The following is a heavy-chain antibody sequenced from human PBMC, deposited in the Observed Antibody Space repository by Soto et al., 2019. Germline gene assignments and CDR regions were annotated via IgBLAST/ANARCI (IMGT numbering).Heavy chain of an antibody. V-gene: IGHV3-30*03. J-gene: IGHJ5*02. CDR3: ARVGIAVAGGWFDP. D-gene: IGHD6-19*01. CDR2: ISYDGSNK. CDR1: GFTFSSYG. Sequence: QVQLVESGGGVVQPGRSLRLSCAASGFTFSSYGMHWVRQAPGKGLEWVAVISYDGSNKYYADSLKGRFTISRDNSKNAMYLQMNSLRAEDTAVYYCARVGIAVAGGWFDPCCQGPLVTVSS.